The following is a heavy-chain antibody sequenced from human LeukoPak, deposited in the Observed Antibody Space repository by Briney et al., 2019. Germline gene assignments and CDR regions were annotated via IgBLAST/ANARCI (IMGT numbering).Heavy chain of an antibody. V-gene: IGHV3-43*02. CDR3: AKDTPLFYHYYGIDV. CDR1: GLNLDAYA. CDR2: ISGDGTIT. Sequence: GGSLRLSCAASGLNLDAYAMHWVGQAPGKGLEWVSLISGDGTITYYAGSVKGRFTISRDNSKNSLFLEMNSLRSEDTALYYCAKDTPLFYHYYGIDVWGQGTTVTVSS. J-gene: IGHJ6*02.